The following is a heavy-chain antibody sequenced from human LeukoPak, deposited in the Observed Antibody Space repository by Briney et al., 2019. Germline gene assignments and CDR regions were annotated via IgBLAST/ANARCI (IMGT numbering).Heavy chain of an antibody. D-gene: IGHD3-9*01. V-gene: IGHV3-23*01. CDR1: GFTFNNYA. CDR3: ARYPGAFPYFFDS. CDR2: ISGDGVSP. Sequence: PGGSLRLACSASGFTFNNYALTWVGQTPGKGLESVSAISGDGVSPYYADSVRGRFTISRDNSKSTLYLQMNSLRVEDTAVYFCARYPGAFPYFFDSWGQGTLVTVSS. J-gene: IGHJ4*02.